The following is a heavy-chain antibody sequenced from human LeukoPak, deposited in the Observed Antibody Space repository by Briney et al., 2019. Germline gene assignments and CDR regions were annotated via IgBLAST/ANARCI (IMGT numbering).Heavy chain of an antibody. CDR1: GDILTALS. J-gene: IGHJ4*02. V-gene: IGHV1-24*01. CDR3: TTGKIYCSTTSCSDDY. D-gene: IGHD2-2*01. Sequence: ASVTVSFMVSGDILTALSMHWVGQAPGKGGEGMGGFHPEDGETIYAQKFQGRVTMTEDTSTDTAYMELSSLRSDDTAVYYCTTGKIYCSTTSCSDDYWGQGTLVTVSS. CDR2: FHPEDGET.